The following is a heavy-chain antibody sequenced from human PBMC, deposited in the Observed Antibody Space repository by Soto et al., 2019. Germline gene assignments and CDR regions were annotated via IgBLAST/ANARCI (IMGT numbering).Heavy chain of an antibody. CDR3: AASQKGYNWNYFDH. V-gene: IGHV5-51*01. J-gene: IGHJ4*02. Sequence: LKISCKGPGHLFNNHWIGWVRQTPGKGLEWMGLIFTRDSETKTSPSFQGHVSFSVDNSINTVYLQWTSLKATDTAVYYCAASQKGYNWNYFDHWGQGALVTVSS. CDR1: GHLFNNHW. D-gene: IGHD1-20*01. CDR2: IFTRDSET.